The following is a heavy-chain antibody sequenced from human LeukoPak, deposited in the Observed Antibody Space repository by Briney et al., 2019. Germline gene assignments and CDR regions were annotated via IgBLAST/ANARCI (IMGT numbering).Heavy chain of an antibody. V-gene: IGHV3-64*01. CDR1: GFTFGNYP. CDR3: AREEPAGATDY. J-gene: IGHJ4*02. Sequence: GGSLRLSCAASGFTFGNYPMHWVRQAPRKGLESVSAISENGGNTYYANSVRGRFTISRDNSKNTLYLQMGSLRAEDMAVYYCAREEPAGATDYWGQGTLVTVSS. D-gene: IGHD1-14*01. CDR2: ISENGGNT.